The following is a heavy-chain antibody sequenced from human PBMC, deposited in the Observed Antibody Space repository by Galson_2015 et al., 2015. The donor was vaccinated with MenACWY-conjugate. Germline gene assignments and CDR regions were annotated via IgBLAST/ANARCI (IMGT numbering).Heavy chain of an antibody. CDR1: GYSLTSYW. CDR2: IYPGDSDT. D-gene: IGHD3-22*01. J-gene: IGHJ4*02. Sequence: QSGAEVKKPGESLKISCTGSGYSLTSYWIGWVRQMPGKGLEWMGIIYPGDSDTRYSPSFQGQVTISADKSISTAYLQWSSLKASDTAMYYCARQPYLGYYYDSSGHPDWGQGTLVTVSS. CDR3: ARQPYLGYYYDSSGHPD. V-gene: IGHV5-51*01.